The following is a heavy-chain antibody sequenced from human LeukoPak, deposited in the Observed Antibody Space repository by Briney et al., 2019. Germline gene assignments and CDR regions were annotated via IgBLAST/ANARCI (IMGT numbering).Heavy chain of an antibody. Sequence: GASVKVSCKASGYTFTSYGISWVRQAPGQGLEWMGWISAYNGNTNYAQKLQGRVTMTTDTSTSTAYMELRSLRSDDTAVYYCATGPFDYGSGSPFYWFDPWGQGTLVTVSS. V-gene: IGHV1-18*01. J-gene: IGHJ5*02. D-gene: IGHD3-10*01. CDR3: ATGPFDYGSGSPFYWFDP. CDR1: GYTFTSYG. CDR2: ISAYNGNT.